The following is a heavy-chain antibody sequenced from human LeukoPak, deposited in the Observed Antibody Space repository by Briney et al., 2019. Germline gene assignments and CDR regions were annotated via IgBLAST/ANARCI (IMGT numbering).Heavy chain of an antibody. D-gene: IGHD6-19*01. CDR2: ISSSSSYI. V-gene: IGHV3-21*01. Sequence: GGSLRLSCAASGFTFSSYSMNWVRQAPGKGLEWVSSISSSSSYIYYADSVKGRFTIPRDNAKNSLYLQMNSLRAEDTAVYYCARTVAAVAGPFDYWGQGTLVTVSS. CDR3: ARTVAAVAGPFDY. J-gene: IGHJ4*02. CDR1: GFTFSSYS.